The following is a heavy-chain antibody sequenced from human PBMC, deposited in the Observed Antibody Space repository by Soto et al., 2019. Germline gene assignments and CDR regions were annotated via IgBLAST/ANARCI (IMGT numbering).Heavy chain of an antibody. CDR1: GFTFTNYA. V-gene: IGHV3-23*01. CDR3: ARGYSHGLIPSFDY. D-gene: IGHD4-4*01. J-gene: IGHJ4*02. CDR2: LTGSGGST. Sequence: EVQLLESGGGLAQPGGSLRLSCTASGFTFTNYAMTWVRQAPGKGLEWVSGLTGSGGSTRYGDSVQGRFTISRDNSKNTLYLHMNSLRAEDTAVYYCARGYSHGLIPSFDYWGQGTLVTVSS.